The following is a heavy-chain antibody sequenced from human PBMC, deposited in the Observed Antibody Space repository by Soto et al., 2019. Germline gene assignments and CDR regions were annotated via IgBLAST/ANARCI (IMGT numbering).Heavy chain of an antibody. CDR2: INHSGST. J-gene: IGHJ6*02. CDR1: GGSLSGVY. D-gene: IGHD5-18*01. CDR3: ARGPGYSYGYSVYYYYYGMDV. V-gene: IGHV4-34*01. Sequence: SETLSLTCVVYGGSLSGVYWTWIRQPPGKGLEWIGEINHSGSTNYSPSLESRVTISLDTSNNQFSLKLSSVTAADTAVYYCARGPGYSYGYSVYYYYYGMDVWGQGTTVTVCS.